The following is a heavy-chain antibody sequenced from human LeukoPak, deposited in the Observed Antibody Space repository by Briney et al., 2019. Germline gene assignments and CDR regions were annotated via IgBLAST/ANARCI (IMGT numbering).Heavy chain of an antibody. D-gene: IGHD3-22*01. CDR2: ISYDGSNK. Sequence: GSLRLSCAASGFTFSSYAKPWVRQAPGKGLEWVAVISYDGSNKFYADSVKGRFTVSRDNSKNTLDLQMNSLRAEDTAVYYCARAPSSYYDTWFDPWGQGTLVTVSS. V-gene: IGHV3-30-3*01. CDR1: GFTFSSYA. CDR3: ARAPSSYYDTWFDP. J-gene: IGHJ5*02.